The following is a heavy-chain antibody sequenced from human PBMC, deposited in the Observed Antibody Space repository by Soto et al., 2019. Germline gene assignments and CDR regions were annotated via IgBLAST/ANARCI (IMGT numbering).Heavy chain of an antibody. CDR3: ARVWGGAFDI. CDR1: GGSISSYY. CDR2: IYYSGST. D-gene: IGHD3-10*01. J-gene: IGHJ3*02. Sequence: KLSETLSLTCTVSGGSISSYYWSWIRQPPGKGLEWIGYIYYSGSTNYNPSLKSRVTISVDTSKNQFSLKLSSVTAADTAVYYCARVWGGAFDIWGQGTMVTVSS. V-gene: IGHV4-59*01.